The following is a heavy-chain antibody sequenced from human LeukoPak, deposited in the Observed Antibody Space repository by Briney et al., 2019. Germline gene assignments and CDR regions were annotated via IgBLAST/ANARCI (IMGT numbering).Heavy chain of an antibody. J-gene: IGHJ5*02. CDR2: IYGNGNT. D-gene: IGHD3-22*01. V-gene: IGHV4-61*02. CDR3: ATDHYYDSKLDP. Sequence: PSETLSLTCTVSGGSISSGTYYWTWIRQPAGKGLEWIGRIYGNGNTNCNPSLKSRVTISVDTSKNQFSLKLSSVTAADTAMYYCATDHYYDSKLDPWGQGTLVTVSS. CDR1: GGSISSGTYY.